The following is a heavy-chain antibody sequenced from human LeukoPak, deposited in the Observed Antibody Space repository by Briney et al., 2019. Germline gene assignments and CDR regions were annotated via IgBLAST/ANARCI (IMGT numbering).Heavy chain of an antibody. D-gene: IGHD1-14*01. CDR1: GFTVSSNY. J-gene: IGHJ4*02. Sequence: GGSLRLSCAASGFTVSSNYMSWVRQAPGKGLEWVSVIYFGGSTYYADSVKGRFTSSRDNSKNTVYLQMNSLRVEDTAVYYCAKEMEVSPGPDYWGQGTLVTVSS. CDR3: AKEMEVSPGPDY. V-gene: IGHV3-53*01. CDR2: IYFGGST.